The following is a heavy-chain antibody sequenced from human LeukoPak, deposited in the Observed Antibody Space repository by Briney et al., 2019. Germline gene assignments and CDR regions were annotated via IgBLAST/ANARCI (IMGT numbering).Heavy chain of an antibody. J-gene: IGHJ4*02. D-gene: IGHD1-1*01. V-gene: IGHV3-7*01. CDR1: GFTFSSHW. Sequence: PGGSLRLSCAASGFTFSSHWMSWVRQAPGKELEWVANIREDGSLKYYMDSMKGRFTISRDNAKNSLYLQMNSLRAEDTAVYYCAGDKGGTTHFDYWGQGTLVTVSS. CDR2: IREDGSLK. CDR3: AGDKGGTTHFDY.